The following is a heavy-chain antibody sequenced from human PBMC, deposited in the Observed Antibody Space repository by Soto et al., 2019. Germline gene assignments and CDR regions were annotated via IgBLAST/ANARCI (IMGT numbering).Heavy chain of an antibody. CDR2: IDPSDSYT. V-gene: IGHV5-10-1*01. CDR1: GYSFTSYW. Sequence: GESLKISCKGSGYSFTSYWISWVRQMPGKGLEWMGRIDPSDSYTNYSPSFQGHVTISADKSISTAYLQWSSLKASDTAMYYCARVSLPSAYVPQHVVVTATTDYWGQGTLVTVSS. D-gene: IGHD2-21*02. CDR3: ARVSLPSAYVPQHVVVTATTDY. J-gene: IGHJ4*02.